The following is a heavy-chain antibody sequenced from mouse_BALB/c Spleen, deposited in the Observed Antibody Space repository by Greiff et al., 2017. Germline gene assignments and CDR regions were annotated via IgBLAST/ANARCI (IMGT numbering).Heavy chain of an antibody. Sequence: EVKVVESGGGLVQPGGSRKLSCAASGFTFSSFGMHWVRQAPEKGLEWVAYISSGSSTIYYADTVKGRFTISRDNPKNTLFLQMTSLRSEDTAMYYCARGGLLDYWGQGTTLTVSS. D-gene: IGHD2-3*01. CDR1: GFTFSSFG. V-gene: IGHV5-17*02. CDR3: ARGGLLDY. J-gene: IGHJ2*01. CDR2: ISSGSSTI.